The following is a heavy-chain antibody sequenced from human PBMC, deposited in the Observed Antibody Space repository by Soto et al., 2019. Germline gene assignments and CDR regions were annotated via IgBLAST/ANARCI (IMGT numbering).Heavy chain of an antibody. CDR1: GFTLRTYA. V-gene: IGHV3-23*01. D-gene: IGHD3-3*01. CDR2: ISGSGRST. J-gene: IGHJ4*02. Sequence: GGSLRLSCAASGFTLRTYAMNWVRQTPGKRLEWVSGISGSGRSTYYADSVKGRFTISRDNSKNTLYLQMNSLRAEDTAVYYCAKGNSEMGFLEWLAPQDYWGQGTLVTVSS. CDR3: AKGNSEMGFLEWLAPQDY.